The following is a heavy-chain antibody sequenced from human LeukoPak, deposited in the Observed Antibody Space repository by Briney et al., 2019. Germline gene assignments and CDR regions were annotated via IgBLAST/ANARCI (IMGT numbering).Heavy chain of an antibody. Sequence: SETLSLTCAVYGGSFSDYYWSWTRQPPGKGLEWIGEINHRRSTNYNPSLKSRVTISVDTSKNQFSLRLSSVTAADTAVYYCARSAIDVYYYDSRADKDAFDMWGQGTMVTVSS. CDR1: GGSFSDYY. J-gene: IGHJ3*02. V-gene: IGHV4-34*01. CDR2: INHRRST. D-gene: IGHD3-22*01. CDR3: ARSAIDVYYYDSRADKDAFDM.